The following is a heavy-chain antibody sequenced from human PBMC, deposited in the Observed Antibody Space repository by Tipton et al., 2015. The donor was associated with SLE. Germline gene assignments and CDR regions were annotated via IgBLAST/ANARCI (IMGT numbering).Heavy chain of an antibody. J-gene: IGHJ6*03. V-gene: IGHV4-34*01. CDR3: ATSRRLRSPERGPYSFYYYIDV. CDR2: INDRGIT. Sequence: TLSLTCAVYGGSFSDHNWSWIRQSPGKGLEWIADINDRGITNYSPSLKSRVSISVDTSKNQFSLRLTSVTAADTAVYYCATSRRLRSPERGPYSFYYYIDVWDKGATVTVSS. CDR1: GGSFSDHN. D-gene: IGHD6-25*01.